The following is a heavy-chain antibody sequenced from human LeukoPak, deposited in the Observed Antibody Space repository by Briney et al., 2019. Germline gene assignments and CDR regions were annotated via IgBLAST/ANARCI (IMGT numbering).Heavy chain of an antibody. V-gene: IGHV3-30*02. CDR3: AREVATMTDGFDI. Sequence: GGSLRLSCAASGFTFSSYGMHWVRQAPGKGLEWVAFIRYDGSNKYYANSVKGRFTISRDNSNNTLYLQMNSLRTEDTAVYYCAREVATMTDGFDIWGQGTMVTVS. D-gene: IGHD5-12*01. J-gene: IGHJ3*02. CDR1: GFTFSSYG. CDR2: IRYDGSNK.